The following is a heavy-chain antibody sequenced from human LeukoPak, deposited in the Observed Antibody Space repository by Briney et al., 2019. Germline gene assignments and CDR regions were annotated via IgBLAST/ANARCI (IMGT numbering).Heavy chain of an antibody. V-gene: IGHV1-8*01. CDR1: GYTFTSYD. D-gene: IGHD1-26*01. Sequence: ASVKVSCKASGYTFTSYDINWVRQAAGQGLEWMGWMNPKSGNTGSAQRFQGRVTMTRDTSISTAYMELSSLRSEDTAVYYCARVWGAIDYWGQGTLVTVSS. J-gene: IGHJ4*02. CDR3: ARVWGAIDY. CDR2: MNPKSGNT.